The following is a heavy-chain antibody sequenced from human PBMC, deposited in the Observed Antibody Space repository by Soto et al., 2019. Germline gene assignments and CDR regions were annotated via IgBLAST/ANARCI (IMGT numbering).Heavy chain of an antibody. Sequence: EVQLVESGGGLSQPGGSLRLSCAVSGFTVSRHFMSWIRQAPGKGLQWVSILYSGGTTYYTDSVKGRFTISGDNSKNTVYLQMNSLRVEDTATYYCARVVLVGATPDYFDHWGQGTLVSVSS. V-gene: IGHV3-53*01. CDR3: ARVVLVGATPDYFDH. CDR1: GFTVSRHF. J-gene: IGHJ4*01. D-gene: IGHD1-26*01. CDR2: LYSGGTT.